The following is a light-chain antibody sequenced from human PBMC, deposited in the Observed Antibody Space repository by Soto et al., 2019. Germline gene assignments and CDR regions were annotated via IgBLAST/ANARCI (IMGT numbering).Light chain of an antibody. CDR2: GAY. CDR1: QSVSSN. CDR3: KQYNNWPN. Sequence: EIVLTQSPATLSLSPGERATLSCMASQSVSSNLAWYQQKPGQAPRLLIYGAYTRATGITARFSGSGSGTEFTLTISSLQSEDFAVYYCKQYNNWPNFGQGTRLEI. J-gene: IGKJ5*01. V-gene: IGKV3-15*01.